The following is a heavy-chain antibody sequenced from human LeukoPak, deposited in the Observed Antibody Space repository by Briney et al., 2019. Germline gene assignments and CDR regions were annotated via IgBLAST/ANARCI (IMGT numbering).Heavy chain of an antibody. CDR1: GFTFSSYA. V-gene: IGHV3-30-3*01. CDR3: ARGASSNWSHFDY. Sequence: GGSLRLSCAASGFTFSSYAMHWVRQAPGKGLEWVAVISYDGSNKYYADSVKGRFTISRDNSKNTLYLQMNSLRAEDTAVYYCARGASSNWSHFDYWGQGTLVIVSS. D-gene: IGHD6-13*01. J-gene: IGHJ4*02. CDR2: ISYDGSNK.